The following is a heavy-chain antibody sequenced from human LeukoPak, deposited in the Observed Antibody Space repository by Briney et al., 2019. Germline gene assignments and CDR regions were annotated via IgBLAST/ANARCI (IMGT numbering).Heavy chain of an antibody. D-gene: IGHD3-22*01. V-gene: IGHV3-23*01. CDR3: AKAESSGDRITMIVEDYFDY. CDR1: GFTFSSYA. CDR2: ISGSGGST. Sequence: GGSLRLSCAASGFTFSSYAMSWVRQAPGKGLEWVSAISGSGGSTYYADSVKGRFTISRDNSKNTLYLQMNSLRAEDTAVYYCAKAESSGDRITMIVEDYFDYWGQGTLVTVSS. J-gene: IGHJ4*02.